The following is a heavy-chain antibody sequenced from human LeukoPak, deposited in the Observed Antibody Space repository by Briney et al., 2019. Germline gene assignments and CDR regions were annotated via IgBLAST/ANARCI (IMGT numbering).Heavy chain of an antibody. V-gene: IGHV4-39*01. J-gene: IGHJ5*02. Sequence: SETLSLTCTVSGGSINSSSYYWVWIRQPPGKGLEWIGTIYYTGGPYYNPSLKSRVTISIDTSKNQFSLKLSSVTAADTAVYYCARRGGYYGSGKTYWFDPWGQGTLVTVSS. CDR3: ARRGGYYGSGKTYWFDP. D-gene: IGHD3-10*01. CDR1: GGSINSSSYY. CDR2: IYYTGGP.